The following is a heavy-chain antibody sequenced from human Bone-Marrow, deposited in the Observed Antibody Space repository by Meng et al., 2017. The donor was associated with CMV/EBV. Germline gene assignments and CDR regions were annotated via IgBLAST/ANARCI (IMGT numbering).Heavy chain of an antibody. CDR3: AWMNTVTTVGR. Sequence: GGSLRLSCAASGFTFSNAWMSWVRQAPGKGLEWVGRIKSKTDGGTTDYAAPVKGTFIISRDDSKNTVFLQMSSLGIEDTAIYYCAWMNTVTTVGRWGQGTLVTVSS. CDR1: GFTFSNAW. V-gene: IGHV3-15*05. D-gene: IGHD4-17*01. CDR2: IKSKTDGGTT. J-gene: IGHJ4*02.